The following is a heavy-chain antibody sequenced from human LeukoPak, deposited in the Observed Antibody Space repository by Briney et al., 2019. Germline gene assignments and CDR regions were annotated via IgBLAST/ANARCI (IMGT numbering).Heavy chain of an antibody. J-gene: IGHJ4*02. V-gene: IGHV3-30*03. CDR2: ISYDGSNK. CDR3: ARDKGYCSGGSCYSSPGY. CDR1: GFTFSSYG. D-gene: IGHD2-15*01. Sequence: GGSLRLSCAASGFTFSSYGMHWVRQAPGKGLEWVAVISYDGSNKYYADSVKGRFTISRDNSKNTLYLQMNSLRAEDTAVYYCARDKGYCSGGSCYSSPGYWGQGTLVTVSS.